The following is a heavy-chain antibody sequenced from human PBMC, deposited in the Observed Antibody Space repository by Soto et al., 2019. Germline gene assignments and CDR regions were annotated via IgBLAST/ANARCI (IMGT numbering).Heavy chain of an antibody. V-gene: IGHV3-15*07. CDR1: GFTLTDAW. CDR3: NTVSAVDY. Sequence: EVQLVESGGGLVKPGGSLRLSCAASGFTLTDAWMNWVRQAPGKGPEWVGRIKSKSDGGTTDYVAPVKGRFIISRDESKNTLYLQMNSLKREDTAVYYCNTVSAVDYWGQGTQVTVSS. J-gene: IGHJ4*02. CDR2: IKSKSDGGTT.